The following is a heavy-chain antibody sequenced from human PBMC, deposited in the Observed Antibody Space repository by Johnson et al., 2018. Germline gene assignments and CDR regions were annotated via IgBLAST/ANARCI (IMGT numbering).Heavy chain of an antibody. CDR1: GYTFTSYD. CDR3: ARYVYANAFDI. CDR2: MNPNSGNT. Sequence: QLVESGAEVKKPGASVKVSCKASGYTFTSYDINWVRQATGQGLEWMGWMNPNSGNTGYAQKFQGRVTMTSNTSISTAYMELSGLRSEDSAVYYCARYVYANAFDIWGQGTMVTVSS. V-gene: IGHV1-8*01. D-gene: IGHD5/OR15-5a*01. J-gene: IGHJ3*02.